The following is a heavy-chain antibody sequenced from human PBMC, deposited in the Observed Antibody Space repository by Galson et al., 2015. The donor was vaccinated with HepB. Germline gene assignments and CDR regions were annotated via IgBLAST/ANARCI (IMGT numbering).Heavy chain of an antibody. V-gene: IGHV3-30-3*01. CDR2: ISYDGSNK. Sequence: SLRLSCAASGFTFSSYAMHWVRQAPGKGLEWVAVISYDGSNKYYADSVKGRFTISRDNSKNTLYLQMNSLRAEDTAVYYCARDSALSNYYDSSGAFDYWGQGTLVSVSS. CDR1: GFTFSSYA. D-gene: IGHD3-22*01. CDR3: ARDSALSNYYDSSGAFDY. J-gene: IGHJ4*02.